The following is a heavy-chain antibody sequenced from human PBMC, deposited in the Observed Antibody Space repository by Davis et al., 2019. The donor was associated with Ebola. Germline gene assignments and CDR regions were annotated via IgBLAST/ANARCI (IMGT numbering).Heavy chain of an antibody. D-gene: IGHD6-19*01. V-gene: IGHV4-39*07. CDR3: ARGRIAVAGREGDYYYYGMDV. CDR2: IYYSGST. Sequence: MPSETLSLTCTVSGGSISSSSYYWGWIRQPPGKGLEWIGSIYYSGSTYYNPSLKSRVTISVDTSKNQFSLKLSSVTAADTAVYYCARGRIAVAGREGDYYYYGMDVWGQGTTVTVSS. J-gene: IGHJ6*02. CDR1: GGSISSSSYY.